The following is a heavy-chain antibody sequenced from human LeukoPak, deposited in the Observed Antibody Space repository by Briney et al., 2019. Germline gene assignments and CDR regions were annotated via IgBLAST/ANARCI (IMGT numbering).Heavy chain of an antibody. Sequence: GESLKISCKGSGYSFTSDWIGWVRQMPGKGLEWMGIIYPGGSDTRYSPSCQGQVTISADKSISTAYLQWGSLKASDTAMYYCARRSSGWYEEWGQGTLVTVSS. CDR3: ARRSSGWYEE. V-gene: IGHV5-51*01. CDR2: IYPGGSDT. CDR1: GYSFTSDW. D-gene: IGHD6-19*01. J-gene: IGHJ4*02.